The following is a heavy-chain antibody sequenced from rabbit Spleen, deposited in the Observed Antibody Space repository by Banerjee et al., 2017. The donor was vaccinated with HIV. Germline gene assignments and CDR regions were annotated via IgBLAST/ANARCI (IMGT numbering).Heavy chain of an antibody. CDR2: INIVTGKS. Sequence: QEQLEESGGDLVKPEGSLTLTRTASGFSFSNKAVMCWVRQAPGKGLEWIACINIVTGKSVYASWAKGRFIMSRTSSTTVTLQMTSLTAADTATYFCASGADYAYGGYDLWGQGTLVTVS. CDR3: ASGADYAYGGYDL. V-gene: IGHV1S45*01. D-gene: IGHD6-1*01. CDR1: GFSFSNKAV. J-gene: IGHJ3*01.